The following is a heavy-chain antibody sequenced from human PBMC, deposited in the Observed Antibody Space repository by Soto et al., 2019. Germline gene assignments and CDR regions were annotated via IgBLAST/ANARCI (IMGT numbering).Heavy chain of an antibody. CDR3: ARDRCTNGVCYAPSDY. V-gene: IGHV3-64*01. CDR2: ISSNGRST. Sequence: PGGSLRLSCATSGFTFSTYAMHWGRQAPGKGLEYVSAISSNGRSTYYANSVKGRFTISRDNSKDTLYLQMDSLRAEDMAVYYCARDRCTNGVCYAPSDYWGQGTLVTVSS. J-gene: IGHJ4*02. D-gene: IGHD2-8*01. CDR1: GFTFSTYA.